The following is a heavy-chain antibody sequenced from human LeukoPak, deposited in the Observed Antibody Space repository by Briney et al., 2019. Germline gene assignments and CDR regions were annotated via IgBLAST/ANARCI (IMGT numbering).Heavy chain of an antibody. CDR1: GFTFSSYA. Sequence: GGSLRLSCAASGFTFSSYAMHWVRQAPGKGLEWVAVISYDGSNNYYADSVKGRFTISRDNAKNSLYLQMNSLRDEDTAVYYCAGAPNCPSWGCSIPWGQGTLVTVSS. CDR2: ISYDGSNN. D-gene: IGHD7-27*01. J-gene: IGHJ5*02. CDR3: AGAPNCPSWGCSIP. V-gene: IGHV3-30-3*01.